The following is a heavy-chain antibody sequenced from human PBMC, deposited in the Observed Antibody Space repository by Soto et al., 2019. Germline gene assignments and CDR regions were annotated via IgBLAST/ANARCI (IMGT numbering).Heavy chain of an antibody. CDR2: INPSGGST. CDR3: ARHSPSPYSSSWYPLDY. V-gene: IGHV1-46*01. J-gene: IGHJ4*02. CDR1: GYTFTSYY. D-gene: IGHD6-13*01. Sequence: ASVKVSCKASGYTFTSYYMHWVRQAPGQGLEWMGIINPSGGSTSYAQKFQGRVTMTRDTSTSTVYMELSSLRSEDTAVYYCARHSPSPYSSSWYPLDYWGQGTLVTVSS.